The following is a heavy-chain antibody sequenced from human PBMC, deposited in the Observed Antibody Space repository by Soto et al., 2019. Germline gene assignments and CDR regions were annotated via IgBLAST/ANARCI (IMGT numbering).Heavy chain of an antibody. CDR1: GFTFSSFG. CDR2: ISDDGSSK. J-gene: IGHJ4*02. V-gene: IGHV3-30*18. Sequence: QVLLVESGGGVVQPGRSLRISCAVSGFTFSSFGMHWVRQAPGKGLEWVAVISDDGSSKHYSDSLKGRFTISRDNSNNAMYLQMDSLGPEDTAVYYCEKDSWGDFSDLNLPEYWGQGTLVTVSS. D-gene: IGHD4-17*01. CDR3: EKDSWGDFSDLNLPEY.